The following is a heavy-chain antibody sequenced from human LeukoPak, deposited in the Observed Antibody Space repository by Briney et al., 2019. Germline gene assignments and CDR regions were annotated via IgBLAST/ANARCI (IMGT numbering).Heavy chain of an antibody. Sequence: SETLSLTCTVSGGSISSGSYYWSWIRQPAGKGLERIGRIYTSGSTNYNPSLKSRVTISVDTSKNQFSLKLSSVTAADTAVYYCARVGAGSVQDYWGQGTLVTVSS. CDR3: ARVGAGSVQDY. D-gene: IGHD1-26*01. CDR2: IYTSGST. J-gene: IGHJ4*02. CDR1: GGSISSGSYY. V-gene: IGHV4-61*02.